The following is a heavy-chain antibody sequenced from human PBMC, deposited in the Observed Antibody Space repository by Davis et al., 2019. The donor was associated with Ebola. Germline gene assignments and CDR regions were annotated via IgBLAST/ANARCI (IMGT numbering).Heavy chain of an antibody. Sequence: PGGSLRLSCAASGFTFSSYDMHWVRQVTGKGLAWVSAIGTAGDTYYPGSVKGRFTISRENAKNSLYLQMNSLRAGDTAVYYCARAVWGGLYFDLWGRGTLVTVSS. CDR2: IGTAGDT. D-gene: IGHD3/OR15-3a*01. V-gene: IGHV3-13*01. CDR3: ARAVWGGLYFDL. J-gene: IGHJ2*01. CDR1: GFTFSSYD.